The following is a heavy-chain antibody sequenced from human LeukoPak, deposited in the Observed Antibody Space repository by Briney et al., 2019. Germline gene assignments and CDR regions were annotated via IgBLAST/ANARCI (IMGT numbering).Heavy chain of an antibody. CDR1: GFTVSSNY. V-gene: IGHV3-23*01. CDR2: ISGSGGST. J-gene: IGHJ4*02. D-gene: IGHD3-3*01. Sequence: GGSLRLSCAASGFTVSSNYMSWVRQAPGEGLEWVSAISGSGGSTYYADSVKGRFTISRDNSKNTLYLQMNSLRAEDTAVYYCAKAGRIRFFEWLPHFDYWGQGTLVTVSS. CDR3: AKAGRIRFFEWLPHFDY.